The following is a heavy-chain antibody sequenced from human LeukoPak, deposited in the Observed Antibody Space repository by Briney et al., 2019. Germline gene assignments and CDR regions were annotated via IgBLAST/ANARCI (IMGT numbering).Heavy chain of an antibody. Sequence: GGSLRLSCAASGFTFSSYGMHWVRQAPGKGLEWVAFIRYDGSNKYYADSVKGRFTISGDNSKNTLYLQMNSLRAEDTAVYYWAKSGYDFGGWFDPWGQGTLVTVSS. CDR1: GFTFSSYG. D-gene: IGHD5-12*01. CDR3: AKSGYDFGGWFDP. V-gene: IGHV3-30*02. J-gene: IGHJ5*02. CDR2: IRYDGSNK.